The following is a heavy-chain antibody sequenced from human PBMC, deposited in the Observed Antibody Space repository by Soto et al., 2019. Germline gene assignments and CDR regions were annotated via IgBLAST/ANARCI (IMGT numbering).Heavy chain of an antibody. CDR2: IYYSGST. J-gene: IGHJ5*02. D-gene: IGHD3-3*01. Sequence: SETLSLTCTVSGGSISSYYWSWIRQPPGKGLEWIGYIYYSGSTNYNPSLESRVTISVDTSKNQFSLKLSSVTAADTAVYYCARDRVYYDFWSGKRWFDPWGQGTLVTVSS. V-gene: IGHV4-59*01. CDR1: GGSISSYY. CDR3: ARDRVYYDFWSGKRWFDP.